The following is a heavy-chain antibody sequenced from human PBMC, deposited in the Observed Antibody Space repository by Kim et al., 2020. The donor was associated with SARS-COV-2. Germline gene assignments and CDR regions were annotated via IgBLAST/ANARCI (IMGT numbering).Heavy chain of an antibody. D-gene: IGHD3-22*01. J-gene: IGHJ4*02. CDR1: GFTFSSYG. CDR3: AKEGLDYYDSSGYYYGYFDY. Sequence: GGSLRLSCAASGFTFSSYGMHWVRQAPGKGLEWVAVISYDGSNKYYADSVKGRFTISRDNSKNTLYLQMNSLRAEDTAVYYCAKEGLDYYDSSGYYYGYFDYWGQGTLVTVSS. CDR2: ISYDGSNK. V-gene: IGHV3-30*18.